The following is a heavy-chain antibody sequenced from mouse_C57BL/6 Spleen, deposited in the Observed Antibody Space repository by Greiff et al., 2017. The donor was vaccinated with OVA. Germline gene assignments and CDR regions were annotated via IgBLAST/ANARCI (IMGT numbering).Heavy chain of an antibody. V-gene: IGHV1-53*01. CDR1: GYTFTSYW. Sequence: VQLQQPGTELVKPGASVKLSCKASGYTFTSYWMHWVKQRPGQGLEWIGNINPSNGGTNYNEKFKSKATLTVDKSSSTAYMQLSSLTSEDSAVYYCARSRVYYYGSSYYFDYWGQGTTLTVSS. D-gene: IGHD1-1*01. CDR2: INPSNGGT. CDR3: ARSRVYYYGSSYYFDY. J-gene: IGHJ2*01.